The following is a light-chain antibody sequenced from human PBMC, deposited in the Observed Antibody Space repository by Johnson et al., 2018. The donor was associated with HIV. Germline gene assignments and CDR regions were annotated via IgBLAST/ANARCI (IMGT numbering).Light chain of an antibody. Sequence: QSVLTQPPSVSAAPGQKVTISCSGSSSNIGNNYVSWYQQLPGTAPKLLIYYNNKRPSGIPDRFSGSKSGTSATLGIPGLQPGDEADYYCGTWDSSLSRGGFGTGTKVTVL. CDR1: SSNIGNNY. V-gene: IGLV1-51*01. J-gene: IGLJ1*01. CDR3: GTWDSSLSRGG. CDR2: YNN.